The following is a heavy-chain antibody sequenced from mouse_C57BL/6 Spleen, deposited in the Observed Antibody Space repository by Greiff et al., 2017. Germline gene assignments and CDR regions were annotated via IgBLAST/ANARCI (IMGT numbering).Heavy chain of an antibody. J-gene: IGHJ2*01. D-gene: IGHD4-1*01. V-gene: IGHV5-4*01. Sequence: EVQGVESGGGLVKPGGSLKLSCAASGFTFSSYAMSWVRQTPEKRLEWVATISDGGSYTYYPDNVKGRFTISRDNAKNNLYLQMSHLKSEDTAMYYCARDDVTGFDYWGQGTTLTVSS. CDR3: ARDDVTGFDY. CDR2: ISDGGSYT. CDR1: GFTFSSYA.